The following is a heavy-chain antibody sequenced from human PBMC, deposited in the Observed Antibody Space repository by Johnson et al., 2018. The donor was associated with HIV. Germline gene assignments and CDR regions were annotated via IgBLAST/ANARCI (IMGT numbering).Heavy chain of an antibody. CDR1: GFTFSSYA. D-gene: IGHD3-3*01. CDR3: AKDFGFVEWFSAFDI. CDR2: ISYDGSNK. J-gene: IGHJ3*02. Sequence: VQLVESGGGVVQPGRSLRLSCAASGFTFSSYAMHWVRQAPGKGLEWVAVISYDGSNKYYADSVKGRFTISRDNAKNSLYLQMNSLIAEDTALYYCAKDFGFVEWFSAFDIWGQGTMVTVSS. V-gene: IGHV3-30*04.